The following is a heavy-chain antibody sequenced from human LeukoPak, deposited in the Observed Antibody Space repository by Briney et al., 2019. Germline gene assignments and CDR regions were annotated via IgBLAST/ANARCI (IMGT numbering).Heavy chain of an antibody. J-gene: IGHJ3*02. CDR3: ATQSNSGSWYLFDI. CDR2: IIPILGIA. V-gene: IGHV1-69*04. Sequence: GASVKVSCKASVGTFSSYAISWVRQAPGQGLEWMGRIIPILGIANYAQKFQGRVTITADKSTSTAYMELSSLRSEDTAVYYCATQSNSGSWYLFDIWGQGTMVTVSS. D-gene: IGHD6-13*01. CDR1: VGTFSSYA.